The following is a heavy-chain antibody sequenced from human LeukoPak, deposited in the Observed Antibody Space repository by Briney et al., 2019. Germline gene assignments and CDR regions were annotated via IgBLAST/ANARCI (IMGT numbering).Heavy chain of an antibody. Sequence: GASVKVFCKASGYTFTSYYMHWVRQAPGQGLEWMGIINPSGGSTSYAQKFQGRVTMTRDTSTSTVYMELSSLRSEDTALYYCARGISSGWFDYWGQGTLVAVSS. V-gene: IGHV1-46*01. CDR2: INPSGGST. CDR3: ARGISSGWFDY. CDR1: GYTFTSYY. D-gene: IGHD6-19*01. J-gene: IGHJ4*02.